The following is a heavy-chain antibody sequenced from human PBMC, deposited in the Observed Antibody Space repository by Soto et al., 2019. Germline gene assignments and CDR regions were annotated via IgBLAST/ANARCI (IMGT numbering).Heavy chain of an antibody. CDR1: GFTYDDYT. D-gene: IGHD1-26*01. CDR2: ISWDGGTT. V-gene: IGHV3-43*01. J-gene: IGHJ4*02. Sequence: GSLRLSCAASGFTYDDYTMHWVRQAPGKGLEWVSLISWDGGTTYYADSVKGRFTISRDNSKNSLYLQMNSLRTEDTALYYCAKDIFRGGSYTGYFDYWGQGSLVTVSS. CDR3: AKDIFRGGSYTGYFDY.